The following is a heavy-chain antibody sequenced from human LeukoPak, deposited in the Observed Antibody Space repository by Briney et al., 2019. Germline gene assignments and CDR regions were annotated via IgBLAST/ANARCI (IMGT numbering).Heavy chain of an antibody. CDR2: IYYSGST. Sequence: PSETLSLTCTVSGGSISSYYWSWIRQPPGKGLEWIGYIYYSGSTNHNPSLKSRVTMSADTSKNQFSLKLSSVTAADTAVYYCTILRYFDWVDYWGQGTLVTVSS. CDR3: TILRYFDWVDY. D-gene: IGHD3-9*01. J-gene: IGHJ4*02. V-gene: IGHV4-59*12. CDR1: GGSISSYY.